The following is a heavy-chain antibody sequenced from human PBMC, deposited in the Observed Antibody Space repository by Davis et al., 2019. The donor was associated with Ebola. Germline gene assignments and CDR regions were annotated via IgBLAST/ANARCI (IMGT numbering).Heavy chain of an antibody. V-gene: IGHV4-4*07. Sequence: PSETLSLTCTVSGGSISSYYWSWIRQPAGKGLEWIGRIYTSGSTYYNPSLKSRVTISVDTSKNQFSLKLSSVTAADTAVYYCAREMDYGDSTWRGNNWFDPWGQGTLVTVSS. J-gene: IGHJ5*02. D-gene: IGHD4-17*01. CDR1: GGSISSYY. CDR2: IYTSGST. CDR3: AREMDYGDSTWRGNNWFDP.